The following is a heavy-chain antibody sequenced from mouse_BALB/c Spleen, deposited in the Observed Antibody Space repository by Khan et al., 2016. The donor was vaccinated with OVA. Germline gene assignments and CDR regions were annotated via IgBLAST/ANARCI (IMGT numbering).Heavy chain of an antibody. Sequence: VQLQESGAELAKPGASVKMSCKASGYTFINYWILWVKQRPGQGLEWIGYINPSTGYTEYNQNFNDKATLTADKSSSTAYMQLGSLTSEDSAVYDCARRGLRWDFDYWGQGTTLTVSS. V-gene: IGHV1-7*01. CDR1: GYTFINYW. CDR2: INPSTGYT. J-gene: IGHJ2*01. D-gene: IGHD1-1*01. CDR3: ARRGLRWDFDY.